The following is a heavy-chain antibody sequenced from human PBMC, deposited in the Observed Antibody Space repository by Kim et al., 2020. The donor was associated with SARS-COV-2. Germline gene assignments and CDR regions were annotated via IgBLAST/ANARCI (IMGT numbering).Heavy chain of an antibody. J-gene: IGHJ4*02. D-gene: IGHD2-15*01. CDR3: ARSLVVVAAWDY. CDR2: INAGNGNT. Sequence: ASVKVSCKASGYTFTSYAMHWVRQAPGQRLEWMGWINAGNGNTKYSQKFQGRVTITRDTSASTAYMELSSLRSEDTAVYYCARSLVVVAAWDYWGQGTLVTVSS. V-gene: IGHV1-3*01. CDR1: GYTFTSYA.